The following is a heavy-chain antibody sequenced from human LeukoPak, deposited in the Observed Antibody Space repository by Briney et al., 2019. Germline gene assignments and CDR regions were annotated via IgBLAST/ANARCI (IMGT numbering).Heavy chain of an antibody. CDR3: ATVGYYDSSGYYYFDP. V-gene: IGHV1-24*01. D-gene: IGHD3-22*01. Sequence: GASVKVSCKVSGYTLTELSMHWVRQAPGKGLEWMGGFDPEDGETIYAQKFQGRVTMTEDTSTDTAYMKLSSLRSEDTAVYYCATVGYYDSSGYYYFDPWGQGTLVTVSS. CDR1: GYTLTELS. CDR2: FDPEDGET. J-gene: IGHJ5*02.